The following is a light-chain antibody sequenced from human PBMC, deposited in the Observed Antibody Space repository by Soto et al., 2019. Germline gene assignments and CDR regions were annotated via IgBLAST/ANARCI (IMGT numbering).Light chain of an antibody. CDR2: DVS. Sequence: QSALTQPASVSGSPGQSISISCTGSSSDVGGYNYVSWYQHHPGKAPKLMIYDVSNRPSGVSNRFFGSRSGNTASLTISGLQAEDEADYYCSSYTSSSTVVFGGGTKLTVL. CDR3: SSYTSSSTVV. V-gene: IGLV2-14*03. J-gene: IGLJ2*01. CDR1: SSDVGGYNY.